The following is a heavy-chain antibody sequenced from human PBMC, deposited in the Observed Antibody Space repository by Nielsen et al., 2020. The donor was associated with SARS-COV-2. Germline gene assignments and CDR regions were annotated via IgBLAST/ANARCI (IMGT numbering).Heavy chain of an antibody. V-gene: IGHV3-49*03. CDR1: GFTFGDYA. J-gene: IGHJ4*02. D-gene: IGHD6-13*01. CDR3: TRDRAAGTRIDY. CDR2: IRSKAYGGTT. Sequence: GGSLRLSCTASGFTFGDYAMSWFRQAPGKGLEWVGSIRSKAYGGTTEYAASVKGRFTISRDDSKSIAYLQMNSLKTEDTAVYYCTRDRAAGTRIDYWGQGTLVTVSS.